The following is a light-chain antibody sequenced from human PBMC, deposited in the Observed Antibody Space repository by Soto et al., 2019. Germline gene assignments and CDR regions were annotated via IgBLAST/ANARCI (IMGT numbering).Light chain of an antibody. CDR3: LQDHDYQWT. CDR1: QGYSSD. Sequence: AIPVTQSPSSLSSSVGDRVTITCRATQGYSSDLGWYQQKPGQAPKLLIYAASDVQAEVPSRFSGSGSGTDFPPTISSLHDEYFATYYCLQDHDYQWTFGQGTKLEIK. V-gene: IGKV1-6*01. J-gene: IGKJ2*02. CDR2: AAS.